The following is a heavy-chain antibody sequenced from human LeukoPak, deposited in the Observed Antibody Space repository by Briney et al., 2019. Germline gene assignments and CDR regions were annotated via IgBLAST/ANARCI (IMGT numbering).Heavy chain of an antibody. CDR1: GFTFSSYE. CDR2: ISSSGSTI. Sequence: GGSLRLSCAASGFTFSSYEMNWVRQAPGKGLEWVSYISSSGSTIYYADSVKGRFTISRDNAKNSLSLQMNSLRAEDTAVYYCARAPYNGSYGDDYYYYMDVWGKGTTVTISS. J-gene: IGHJ6*03. V-gene: IGHV3-48*03. D-gene: IGHD1-26*01. CDR3: ARAPYNGSYGDDYYYYMDV.